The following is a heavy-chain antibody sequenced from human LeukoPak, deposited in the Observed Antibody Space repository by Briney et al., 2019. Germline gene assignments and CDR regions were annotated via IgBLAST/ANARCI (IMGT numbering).Heavy chain of an antibody. CDR2: IIPILGIA. CDR1: GGTLSSYA. J-gene: IGHJ5*02. Sequence: RASVKVSCKASGGTLSSYAISWVRQAPGQGLEWMGRIIPILGIANYAQKFQGRVTITADKSTSTAYMELSSLRSEDTAVYYCAREGIDYYGSGSYYPDPWGQGTLVTVSS. CDR3: AREGIDYYGSGSYYPDP. D-gene: IGHD3-10*01. V-gene: IGHV1-69*04.